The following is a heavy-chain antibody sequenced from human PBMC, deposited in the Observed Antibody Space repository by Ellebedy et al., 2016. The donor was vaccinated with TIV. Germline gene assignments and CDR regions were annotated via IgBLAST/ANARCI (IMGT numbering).Heavy chain of an antibody. D-gene: IGHD3-22*01. Sequence: ASVKVSCXASGYTFTSYGISWVRQAPGQGLEWMGWISAYNGNTNYAQKLQGRVTMTTDTSTSTVYMELSSLGSEDTAVYYCARGRYYYDSSGEGVYYGMDVWGQGTTVTVSS. CDR3: ARGRYYYDSSGEGVYYGMDV. V-gene: IGHV1-18*04. CDR2: ISAYNGNT. J-gene: IGHJ6*02. CDR1: GYTFTSYG.